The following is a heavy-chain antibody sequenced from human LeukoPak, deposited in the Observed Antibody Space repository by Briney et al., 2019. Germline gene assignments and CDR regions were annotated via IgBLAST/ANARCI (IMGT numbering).Heavy chain of an antibody. CDR2: IYTSGST. Sequence: SQTLSLTCTVSGGSISSGGYYWSWIRQPPGKGLEWIGRIYTSGSTNYNPSLKSRVTISVDTSKNQFSLKLSSVTAADTAVYYCARSSGYYYDSSGPGACDIWGQGTMVTVS. CDR1: GGSISSGGYY. CDR3: ARSSGYYYDSSGPGACDI. V-gene: IGHV4-61*02. J-gene: IGHJ3*02. D-gene: IGHD3-22*01.